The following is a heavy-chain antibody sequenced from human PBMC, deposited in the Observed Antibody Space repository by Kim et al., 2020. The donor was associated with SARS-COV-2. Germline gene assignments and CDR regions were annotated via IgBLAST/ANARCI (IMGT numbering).Heavy chain of an antibody. V-gene: IGHV1-18*04. J-gene: IGHJ6*02. CDR2: ISGYNGNT. CDR3: ARDENCSGGTCYYSYGMDV. D-gene: IGHD2-15*01. CDR1: GYTFSSYG. Sequence: ASVKVSCKASGYTFSSYGISWVRQAPGQGLEWMGWISGYNGNTNYAQNFQGRVTVTTDTFTSTVYMELRSLTSDDTAVYYCARDENCSGGTCYYSYGMDVWGQGTTVTVSS.